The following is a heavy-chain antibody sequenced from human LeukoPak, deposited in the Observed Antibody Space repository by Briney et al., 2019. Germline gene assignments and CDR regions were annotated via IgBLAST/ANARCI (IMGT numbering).Heavy chain of an antibody. Sequence: SETLSLTCTVSGDSISSYYWTWIRQLPGKGLEWIGYIYYSGSTKYNPSLKSRVTISVDTSKNQFSLKVSSVTAADTAVYYCARFSSILTGYPFDYWGQGILVTVSS. CDR2: IYYSGST. J-gene: IGHJ4*02. CDR3: ARFSSILTGYPFDY. V-gene: IGHV4-59*01. D-gene: IGHD3-9*01. CDR1: GDSISSYY.